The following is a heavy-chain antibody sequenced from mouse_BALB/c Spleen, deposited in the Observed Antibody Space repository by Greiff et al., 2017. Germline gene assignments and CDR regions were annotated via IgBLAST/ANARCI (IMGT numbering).Heavy chain of an antibody. D-gene: IGHD1-1*01. CDR2: ISSGGGST. V-gene: IGHV5-12-1*01. CDR1: GFAFSSYD. CDR3: APTTGAMDY. Sequence: DVKLVESGGGLVQPGGSLKLSCAASGFAFSSYDMSWVRQTPEKRLEWVAYISSGGGSTYYPDTVKGRFTISRDNAKCTLYLQMSSLKSEDTAMYYCAPTTGAMDYWGQGTAVTVSS. J-gene: IGHJ4*01.